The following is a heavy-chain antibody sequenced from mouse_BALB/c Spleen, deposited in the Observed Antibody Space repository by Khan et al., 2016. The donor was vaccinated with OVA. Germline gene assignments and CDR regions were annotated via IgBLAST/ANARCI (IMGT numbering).Heavy chain of an antibody. D-gene: IGHD2-10*02. J-gene: IGHJ4*01. CDR1: GFTFSSYA. Sequence: EVELVESGGGLVKPGGSLKLSCSASGFTFSSYAMSWVRQTPEKRLELVATISSGGHYTFYPDSVKGRFTISRDNARNTLYLPMSSLRSEDTAMYYCARSMVDYHAMDYWGQGTSVTVSS. CDR2: ISSGGHYT. CDR3: ARSMVDYHAMDY. V-gene: IGHV5-9-3*01.